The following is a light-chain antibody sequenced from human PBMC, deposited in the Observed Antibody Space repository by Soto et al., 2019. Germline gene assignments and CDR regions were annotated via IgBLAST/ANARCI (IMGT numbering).Light chain of an antibody. J-gene: IGKJ1*01. CDR2: DAS. Sequence: EIVLTQSPGTLSLSPGERATLSCRASQSVGSNYLAWYQQKPGQAPRLLIYDASNRATGIPARFSGSGSGADFTLTISSLEPEDFAVYYCQQRYNWPLTFGQGTKVDIK. V-gene: IGKV3-11*01. CDR1: QSVGSNY. CDR3: QQRYNWPLT.